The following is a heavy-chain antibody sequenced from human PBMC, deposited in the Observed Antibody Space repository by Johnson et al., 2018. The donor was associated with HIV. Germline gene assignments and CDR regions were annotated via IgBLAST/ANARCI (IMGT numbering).Heavy chain of an antibody. CDR2: IGTAGDT. CDR3: ARALRFLEWYDI. Sequence: VQLVESGGGLVQPGGSLRLSCAASGFTFSSYAMSWVRQAPGKGLEWVSAIGTAGDTYYPGSVKGRFTISRENAKNSLYLQMNSLRAGDTAVYYCARALRFLEWYDIWGQGTMVTVSS. CDR1: GFTFSSYA. D-gene: IGHD3-3*01. J-gene: IGHJ3*02. V-gene: IGHV3-13*01.